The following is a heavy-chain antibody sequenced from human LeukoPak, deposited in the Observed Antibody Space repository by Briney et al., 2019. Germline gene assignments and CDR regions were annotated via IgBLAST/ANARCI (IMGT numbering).Heavy chain of an antibody. CDR2: ISSSSSYI. CDR3: ARVPKSATSYFDY. V-gene: IGHV3-21*01. J-gene: IGHJ4*02. Sequence: GGSLRPSCAASGFTFSSYSMNWVRQAPGKGLEWVSSISSSSSYIYYADSVKGRFTISRDNAKNSLYLQMNSLRAEDTAVYYCARVPKSATSYFDYWGQGTLVTVSS. D-gene: IGHD5-12*01. CDR1: GFTFSSYS.